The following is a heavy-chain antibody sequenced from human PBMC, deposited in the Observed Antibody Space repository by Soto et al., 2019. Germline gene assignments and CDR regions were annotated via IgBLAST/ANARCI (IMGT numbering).Heavy chain of an antibody. CDR1: GFTFSSYA. V-gene: IGHV3-30-3*01. J-gene: IGHJ6*02. CDR2: ISYDGSNK. D-gene: IGHD2-8*01. Sequence: GGSLRLSCAASGFTFSSYAMHWVRQAPGKGLEWVAVISYDGSNKYYADSVKGRFTISRDNSKNTLYLQMNSLRAEDTAVYYCARELLMVYVNYGMDVWGQGTTVTVSS. CDR3: ARELLMVYVNYGMDV.